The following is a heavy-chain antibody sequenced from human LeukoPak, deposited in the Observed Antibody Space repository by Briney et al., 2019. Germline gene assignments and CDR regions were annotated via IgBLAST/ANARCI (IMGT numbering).Heavy chain of an antibody. CDR2: ISSSSTYR. V-gene: IGHV3-21*01. D-gene: IGHD1-26*01. J-gene: IGHJ4*02. CDR3: ARGRYSGSYLLDY. Sequence: GGSLRLSCAASGFTFSSYAMSWVRQAPGKGLEWVSSISSSSTYRYYAASVRGRFTISRDNAKNSLYLQMNSLRAEDTALYYCARGRYSGSYLLDYWGQGTLVTVSS. CDR1: GFTFSSYA.